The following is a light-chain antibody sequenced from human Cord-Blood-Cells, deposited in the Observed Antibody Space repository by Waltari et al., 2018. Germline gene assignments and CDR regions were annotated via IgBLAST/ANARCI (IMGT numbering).Light chain of an antibody. J-gene: IGKJ1*01. CDR2: GAS. Sequence: EIVMTQSPATLSVSPGERATLSCRANQSVSSNSAWYQQKPGQAPRLLIYGASTRATGIPARFSVSGSGTEFTLTISSLQSEDFAVYYCQQYNNWPPWTFGQGTKVEIK. V-gene: IGKV3-15*01. CDR1: QSVSSN. CDR3: QQYNNWPPWT.